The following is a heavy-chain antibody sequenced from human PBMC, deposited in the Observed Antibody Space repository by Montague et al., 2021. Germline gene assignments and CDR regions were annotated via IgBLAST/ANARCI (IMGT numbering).Heavy chain of an antibody. V-gene: IGHV3-23*01. CDR1: GFTFGSSA. J-gene: IGHJ4*02. Sequence: SLRLSCAASGFTFGSSAMSWVRQAPGKGLGWVSSIGDSGRNTYYADSVKGRFTVSRDNSKNTLYLQMNSLSPEDTAVYYCAKRMAIYKQLYYFDYWGQGALVTVSS. CDR2: IGDSGRNT. CDR3: AKRMAIYKQLYYFDY. D-gene: IGHD5-24*01.